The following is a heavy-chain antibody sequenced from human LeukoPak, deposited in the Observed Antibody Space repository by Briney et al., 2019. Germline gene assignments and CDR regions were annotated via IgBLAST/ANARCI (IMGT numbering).Heavy chain of an antibody. V-gene: IGHV4-38-2*01. J-gene: IGHJ4*02. CDR3: ARAPIPAGGHDY. CDR2: IYHSAIT. D-gene: IGHD6-13*01. Sequence: SETLSLTCAVSGYSIISGYHWGWIRQPPGKGLEWIGTIYHSAITFYNPSLKSRVTMSVDTSKNQFSPRLPPVTAADTAVYYCARAPIPAGGHDYWGQGTLVTVSS. CDR1: GYSIISGYH.